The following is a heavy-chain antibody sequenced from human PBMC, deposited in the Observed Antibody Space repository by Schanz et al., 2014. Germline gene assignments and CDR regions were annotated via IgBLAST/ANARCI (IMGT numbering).Heavy chain of an antibody. D-gene: IGHD1-20*01. Sequence: EVRLVESGGGLVQPGGSLRLSCAASGFTFSSSWMHWVRQAIGKGLEWVSGIGPASDPYYAGSVKGRFTISRDNSKNALYLQMNSLRAEDTAVYYCARRITGTHHNPYYHGMDVWGQGTTVTVSS. CDR1: GFTFSSSW. J-gene: IGHJ6*02. V-gene: IGHV3-13*05. CDR2: IGPASDP. CDR3: ARRITGTHHNPYYHGMDV.